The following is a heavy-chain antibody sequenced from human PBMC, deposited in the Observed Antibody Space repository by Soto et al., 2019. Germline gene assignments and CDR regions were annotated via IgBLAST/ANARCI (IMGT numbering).Heavy chain of an antibody. V-gene: IGHV4-59*01. Sequence: SETLSLTCTVSGGSISSYYWSWIRQPPGKGLEWIGYIYYSGSTNYNPSLKSRVTISVDTSKNQFSLKLSSVTPADTAVYYCARAPQWQPRWSDPWGQGTLVTVSS. CDR3: ARAPQWQPRWSDP. CDR1: GGSISSYY. D-gene: IGHD6-19*01. J-gene: IGHJ5*02. CDR2: IYYSGST.